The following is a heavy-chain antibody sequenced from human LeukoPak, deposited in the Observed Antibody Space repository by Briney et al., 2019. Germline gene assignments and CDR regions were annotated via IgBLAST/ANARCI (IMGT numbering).Heavy chain of an antibody. V-gene: IGHV1-2*02. CDR1: GYTFSGYY. CDR3: ARDDSDAFDI. Sequence: ASVKVSCKASGYTFSGYYMHWVRQAPGQGLEWMGWINPNSGCTSYAQKFQGRVTMTRDTSNSTAYMELSRLRSDDTAVYYCARDDSDAFDIWGQGTMVTVSS. J-gene: IGHJ3*02. CDR2: INPNSGCT. D-gene: IGHD3-22*01.